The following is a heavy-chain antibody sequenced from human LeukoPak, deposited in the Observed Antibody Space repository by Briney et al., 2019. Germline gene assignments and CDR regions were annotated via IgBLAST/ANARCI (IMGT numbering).Heavy chain of an antibody. Sequence: HPGGSLRLSCAASGFTFSSYEMNWVRQAPGKGLEWVSYISSSGSTIYYADSVKGRFTISRDNAKNSLYLQMNSLRAEDTAVYYCARAPLYGDYFDYWGQGTLVTVSS. CDR3: ARAPLYGDYFDY. V-gene: IGHV3-48*03. CDR1: GFTFSSYE. D-gene: IGHD4-17*01. CDR2: ISSSGSTI. J-gene: IGHJ4*02.